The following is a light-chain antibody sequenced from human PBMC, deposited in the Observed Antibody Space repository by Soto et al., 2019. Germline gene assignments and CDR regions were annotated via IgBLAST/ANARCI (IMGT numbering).Light chain of an antibody. Sequence: DIQMTQSPSSLSASVGDTVTITCRASQDIGNFFAWFQQKPGTAPKSLISAASSLQSGVPSKFSVSGSGTYVNLTINSLQPEDVATYYCQQYHSWPATFGGGTKVEI. J-gene: IGKJ4*01. CDR1: QDIGNF. V-gene: IGKV1-16*02. CDR3: QQYHSWPAT. CDR2: AAS.